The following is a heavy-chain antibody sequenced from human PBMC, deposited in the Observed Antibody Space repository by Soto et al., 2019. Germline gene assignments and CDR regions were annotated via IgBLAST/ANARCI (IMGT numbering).Heavy chain of an antibody. CDR2: INPSGGST. J-gene: IGHJ4*02. D-gene: IGHD3-9*01. V-gene: IGHV1-46*01. CDR1: GYTFTSYY. CDR3: ARGGYDILAGYSLFDY. Sequence: ASVKVSCKASGYTFTSYYMHWVRQAPGQGLEWMGIINPSGGSTSYAQKFQGRVTMTRDTSTSTVYMELSSLRSEDTAVYACARGGYDILAGYSLFDYWGQGTLATVSS.